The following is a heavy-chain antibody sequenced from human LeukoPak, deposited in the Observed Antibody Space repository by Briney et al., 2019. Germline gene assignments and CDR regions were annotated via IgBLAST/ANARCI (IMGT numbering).Heavy chain of an antibody. Sequence: PGGSLRLSCAASGFTFSHYWMSWVRRAPGKGLEWVADIKHDGSQKEHVDSVKGRFTISRENAKNSLFLQMNSLRAEDTAVYFCARDSSRGDFEYWGQGTLVTVSS. CDR3: ARDSSRGDFEY. CDR2: IKHDGSQK. J-gene: IGHJ4*02. CDR1: GFTFSHYW. D-gene: IGHD3-10*01. V-gene: IGHV3-7*01.